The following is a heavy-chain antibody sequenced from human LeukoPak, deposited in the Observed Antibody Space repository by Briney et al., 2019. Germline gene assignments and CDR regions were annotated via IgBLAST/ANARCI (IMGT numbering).Heavy chain of an antibody. CDR3: ARVLKSGYYDSSGVFDY. CDR1: GFTFSSYW. D-gene: IGHD3-22*01. Sequence: GGSLRLSCAASGFTFSSYWMSWVRQAPGKGLEWVANIKQDGSEKYYVDSVKGRFTISRDNAKNSLYLQMNSLRAEDTAVYYCARVLKSGYYDSSGVFDYWGQGTLATVSS. J-gene: IGHJ4*02. CDR2: IKQDGSEK. V-gene: IGHV3-7*01.